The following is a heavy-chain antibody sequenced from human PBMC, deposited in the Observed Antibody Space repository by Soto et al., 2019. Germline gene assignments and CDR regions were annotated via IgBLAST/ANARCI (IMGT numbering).Heavy chain of an antibody. J-gene: IGHJ4*02. CDR2: ISAYNGNA. CDR3: ARGLLDFDWLLFYFDY. Sequence: GASVKVSCKASGYTFTSYGISWVRQAPGQGLEWMGWISAYNGNANYAQKLQGRVTMTTDTSTSTAYMELRSLRSDDTAVYYCARGLLDFDWLLFYFDYWGQGTLVTVSS. CDR1: GYTFTSYG. D-gene: IGHD3-9*01. V-gene: IGHV1-18*01.